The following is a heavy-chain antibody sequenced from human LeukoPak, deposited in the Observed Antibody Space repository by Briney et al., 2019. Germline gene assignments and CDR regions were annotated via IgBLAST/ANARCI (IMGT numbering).Heavy chain of an antibody. V-gene: IGHV3-72*01. CDR1: GFTFSDHY. Sequence: SGGSLRLSCAASGFTFSDHYIDWVRQAPGKGLEWVGRSRDKGNSYTTAYAASVRGRFTISRDDSKNSLYLQMNSLKIEDTAVYYCARSSRWGSDYWGQGTQVTVSS. CDR3: ARSSRWGSDY. J-gene: IGHJ4*02. CDR2: SRDKGNSYTT. D-gene: IGHD3-10*01.